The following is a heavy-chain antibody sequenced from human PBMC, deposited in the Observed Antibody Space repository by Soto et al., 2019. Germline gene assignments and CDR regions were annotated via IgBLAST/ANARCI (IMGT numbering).Heavy chain of an antibody. V-gene: IGHV3-21*01. D-gene: IGHD3-10*01. CDR1: GFTFSSYS. CDR3: ARQHYYGSGSYLKQGYYFDY. J-gene: IGHJ4*02. CDR2: ISSSSSYI. Sequence: GGSLRLSCAASGFTFSSYSMNWVRQAPGKGLEWVSSISSSSSYIYYADSVKGRFANSRDNAKNSLYLQMNSRSAEDTAVYYCARQHYYGSGSYLKQGYYFDYWGQGTLVTVSS.